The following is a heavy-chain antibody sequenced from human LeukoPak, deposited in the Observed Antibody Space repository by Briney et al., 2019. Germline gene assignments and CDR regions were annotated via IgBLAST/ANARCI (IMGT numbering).Heavy chain of an antibody. J-gene: IGHJ6*02. D-gene: IGHD2-8*02. CDR1: GFTFTAHA. CDR2: ISTNGDTT. Sequence: GGSLRLSCAASGFTFTAHAMHWVRQAPGKGLEYVSTISTNGDTTYYADSVKGRFTISRDNSKNTLYLQMGSLRAEDMAVYYCARGRGVNSYDAMDVWGRGTTVTVSS. CDR3: ARGRGVNSYDAMDV. V-gene: IGHV3-64*02.